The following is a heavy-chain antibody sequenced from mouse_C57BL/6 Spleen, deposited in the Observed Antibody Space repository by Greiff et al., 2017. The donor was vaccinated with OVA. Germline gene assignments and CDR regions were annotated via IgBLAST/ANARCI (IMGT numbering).Heavy chain of an antibody. Sequence: VHVKQPGPELVKPGASVKISCKASGYSFTGYYMNWVKQSPEKSLEWIGEINPSTGGTTYNQKFKGKATLTVDKSSSTAYMQLKSLTSEDSAVYYCAILVDPWGQGTLVTVSA. J-gene: IGHJ3*01. CDR2: INPSTGGT. CDR3: AILVDP. CDR1: GYSFTGYY. V-gene: IGHV1-42*01.